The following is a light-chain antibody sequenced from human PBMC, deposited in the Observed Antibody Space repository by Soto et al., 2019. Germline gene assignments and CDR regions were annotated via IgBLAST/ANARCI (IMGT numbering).Light chain of an antibody. Sequence: QSALTQPPSASGSPGQSVTISFTGTSSDVGGYNYVSWYQQHPGKAPKLMIFEVNKRPSGVPDRFSGYKSGNTASLTVSGLQTEDEADYYCTSFAGINNFVVFGGGTKLTVL. CDR3: TSFAGINNFVV. CDR2: EVN. J-gene: IGLJ2*01. V-gene: IGLV2-8*01. CDR1: SSDVGGYNY.